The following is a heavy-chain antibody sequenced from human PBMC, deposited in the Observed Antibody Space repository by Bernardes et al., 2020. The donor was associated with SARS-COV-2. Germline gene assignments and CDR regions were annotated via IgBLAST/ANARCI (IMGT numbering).Heavy chain of an antibody. J-gene: IGHJ4*02. CDR2: IYYSGRT. D-gene: IGHD1-26*01. V-gene: IGHV4-59*08. CDR3: ARLRADSLGGGFDS. CDR1: GGSMRSYY. Sequence: SATLSLTCTVSGGSMRSYYWSWIRQPPGTELEWIAYIYYSGRTDYNPSLKSRVTISIDTSKNQFSLKLSSVTAADTAMYYCARLRADSLGGGFDSWGQGTLVTGSS.